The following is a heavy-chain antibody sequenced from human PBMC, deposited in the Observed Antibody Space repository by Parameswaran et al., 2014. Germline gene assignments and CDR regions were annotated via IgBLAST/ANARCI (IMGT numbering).Heavy chain of an antibody. V-gene: IGHV1-8*01. Sequence: WVRQAPGQGLEWMGWMNPNSGNTGYAQKFQGRVTMTRNTSISTAYMELSSLRSEDTAVYYCARGTSRASGDWFDPWGQGTLVTVSS. CDR2: MNPNSGNT. CDR3: ARGTSRASGDWFDP. J-gene: IGHJ5*02. D-gene: IGHD2-2*01.